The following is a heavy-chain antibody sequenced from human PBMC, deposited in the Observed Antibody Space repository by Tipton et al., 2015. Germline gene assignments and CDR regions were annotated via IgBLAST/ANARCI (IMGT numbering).Heavy chain of an antibody. CDR3: ARDRGQLWLNY. CDR2: INPNSDAT. CDR1: GYSFTGYY. D-gene: IGHD5-18*01. V-gene: IGHV1-2*02. Sequence: QSGPEVKKPGASVKVSCKASGYSFTGYYIHWVRQAPGQGLEWMGWINPNSDATKSAQKFQGRVTMTRDKSVSTVYMELSRLRSDDTALYYCARDRGQLWLNYWGQGTLATVSS. J-gene: IGHJ4*02.